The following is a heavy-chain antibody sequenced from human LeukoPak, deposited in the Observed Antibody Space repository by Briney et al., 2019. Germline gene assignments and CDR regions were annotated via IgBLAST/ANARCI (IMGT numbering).Heavy chain of an antibody. V-gene: IGHV1-2*02. D-gene: IGHD3-22*01. Sequence: ASVKVSCKASGYTFTGYFIHWVRQAPGQGLEWMGWISPNNGDTNYAQKFQGRVTMTRDTSITTAYMELSRLRSDDTAVYYCARDERYDSSGYPFDYWGQGTLVTVSS. J-gene: IGHJ4*02. CDR2: ISPNNGDT. CDR1: GYTFTGYF. CDR3: ARDERYDSSGYPFDY.